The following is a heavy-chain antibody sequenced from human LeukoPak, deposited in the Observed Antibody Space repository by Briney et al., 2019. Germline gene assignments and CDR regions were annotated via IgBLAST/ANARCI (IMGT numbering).Heavy chain of an antibody. CDR2: ICTSGST. J-gene: IGHJ1*01. Sequence: SETLSLTCTVSGGSISSYYWSWIRQPAGKGLEWIGRICTSGSTNYNPSLKSRVTMSVDTSKNQFSLKLSSVTAADTAVYYCASLTYYYDSSGYYDWYFQHWGQGTLVTVSS. D-gene: IGHD3-22*01. CDR1: GGSISSYY. CDR3: ASLTYYYDSSGYYDWYFQH. V-gene: IGHV4-4*07.